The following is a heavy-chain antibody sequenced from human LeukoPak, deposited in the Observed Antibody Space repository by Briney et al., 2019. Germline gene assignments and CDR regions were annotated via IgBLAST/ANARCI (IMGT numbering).Heavy chain of an antibody. CDR3: ARSSGSYYNWFDP. V-gene: IGHV4-59*08. J-gene: IGHJ5*02. CDR2: IYYSGST. CDR1: GGSISTYY. Sequence: SETLSLTCTVSGGSISTYYWNWIRQPPGKGLEWIGYIYYSGSTNYNPSLKSRVTISVDTSNNRFSLKLSSVTAADTAVYYCARSSGSYYNWFDPWGQGTLVTVSS. D-gene: IGHD3-10*01.